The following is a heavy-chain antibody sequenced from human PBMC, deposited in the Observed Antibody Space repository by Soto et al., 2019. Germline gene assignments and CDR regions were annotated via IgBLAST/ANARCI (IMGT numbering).Heavy chain of an antibody. J-gene: IGHJ4*02. CDR3: VRENIGGSGPSSY. CDR1: GFTFSTYA. Sequence: GGSLRLSCSASGFTFSTYAMHWVRQAPGTGLEYVSAISFDGRSTYYADSVKGRFTVSRDNSKNTLYLQMSGLRGEDTAIYYCVRENIGGSGPSSYWGQGTLVTVSS. D-gene: IGHD2-15*01. CDR2: ISFDGRST. V-gene: IGHV3-64D*08.